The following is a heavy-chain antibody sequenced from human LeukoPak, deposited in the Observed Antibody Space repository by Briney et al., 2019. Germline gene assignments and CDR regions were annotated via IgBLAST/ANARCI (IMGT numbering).Heavy chain of an antibody. CDR1: GFTFSSYS. J-gene: IGHJ4*02. V-gene: IGHV3-21*01. CDR3: ARVSGITFGGVIGPFDY. CDR2: ISSSSSYI. Sequence: GALRLSCAASGFTFSSYSMNWVRQAPGKGLEWVSSISSSSSYIYYADSVKGRFTISRDNAKNSLYLQMNSLRAEDTAVYYCARVSGITFGGVIGPFDYWGQGTLVTVSS. D-gene: IGHD3-16*02.